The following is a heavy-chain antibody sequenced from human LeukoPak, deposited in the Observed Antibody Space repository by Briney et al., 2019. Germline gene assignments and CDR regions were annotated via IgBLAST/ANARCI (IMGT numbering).Heavy chain of an antibody. Sequence: ASVNVSCKASGYTFTSYGISWVRPAPGQGLEWMGWISAYNGNTNFAQKPQGRATMTTDTSTSTAYMDLRSVRSDDTAVYYCARDQAATNTQVRFWLDWGQGTLVTVSS. J-gene: IGHJ4*02. CDR1: GYTFTSYG. D-gene: IGHD3-9*01. CDR2: ISAYNGNT. CDR3: ARDQAATNTQVRFWLD. V-gene: IGHV1-18*01.